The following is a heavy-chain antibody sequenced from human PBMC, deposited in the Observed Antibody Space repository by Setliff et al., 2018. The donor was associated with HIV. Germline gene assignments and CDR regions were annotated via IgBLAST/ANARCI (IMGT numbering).Heavy chain of an antibody. J-gene: IGHJ4*01. Sequence: GASVKVSCKASGDIFNNNAINWVRQAPGQGLEWMGWISPYNGDTRFAQSLQGRVTLTTDTSTNTAYMEMRTLRSDDTAVYFCARGALLAVFDFDHWGRGTQVTVSS. CDR2: ISPYNGDT. CDR1: GDIFNNNA. D-gene: IGHD1-26*01. CDR3: ARGALLAVFDFDH. V-gene: IGHV1-18*01.